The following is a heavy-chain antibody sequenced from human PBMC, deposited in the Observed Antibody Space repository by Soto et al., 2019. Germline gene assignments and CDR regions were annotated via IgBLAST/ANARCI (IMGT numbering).Heavy chain of an antibody. J-gene: IGHJ4*02. Sequence: SETLSLTCTVSGGSISSGGYYWSWIRQHPGKGLEWIGYIYYSGSTYYNPSLKSRVTISVDTSKNQFSLKLSSVTAADTAVYYCARRNYVDTAMVFDYWGQGTLVTVSS. CDR3: ARRNYVDTAMVFDY. CDR2: IYYSGST. CDR1: GGSISSGGYY. V-gene: IGHV4-31*03. D-gene: IGHD5-18*01.